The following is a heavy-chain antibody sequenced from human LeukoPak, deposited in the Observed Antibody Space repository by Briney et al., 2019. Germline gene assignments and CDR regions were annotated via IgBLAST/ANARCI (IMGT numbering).Heavy chain of an antibody. J-gene: IGHJ3*02. CDR1: GGSISSYY. Sequence: PSQTLSLTCTVSGGSISSYYWSWIRQPPGKGLEWIGYIYYSGSTNYNPSLKSRLTMSVDTSKNQFSLKLSSVTAADAAVYYCARSRLSGDAFDIWGQGTMVTVSS. V-gene: IGHV4-59*12. CDR2: IYYSGST. CDR3: ARSRLSGDAFDI. D-gene: IGHD3-10*01.